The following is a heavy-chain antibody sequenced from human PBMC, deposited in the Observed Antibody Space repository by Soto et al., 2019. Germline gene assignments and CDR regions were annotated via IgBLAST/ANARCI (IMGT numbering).Heavy chain of an antibody. V-gene: IGHV3-74*01. CDR2: INGDGTT. D-gene: IGHD6-25*01. CDR1: GFIFNNYW. Sequence: EVQLVESGGGLVQPGGSLRLSCAASGFIFNNYWMHWVRQAPGKGLVWVARINGDGTTTYVDSVKGRFTISRDNAKNMVYLQMNSRRVEDTAMYYCGRGSGPRGRPYWGQGISVTVSS. CDR3: GRGSGPRGRPY. J-gene: IGHJ4*02.